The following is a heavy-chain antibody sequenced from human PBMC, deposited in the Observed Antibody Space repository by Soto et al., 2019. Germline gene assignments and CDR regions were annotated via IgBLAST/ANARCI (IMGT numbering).Heavy chain of an antibody. D-gene: IGHD4-17*01. CDR2: IITLFGTG. CDR3: ARRATVAIVGDFES. CDR1: GGTFSSYG. Sequence: AVKVSCKSSGGTFSSYGVSWVRQAPGQGLEWMGGIITLFGTGNYPQKFQGRVTITADESTSTAYMELSSLRSEDTAVYYCARRATVAIVGDFESWCQGTVVPV. V-gene: IGHV1-69*13. J-gene: IGHJ3*01.